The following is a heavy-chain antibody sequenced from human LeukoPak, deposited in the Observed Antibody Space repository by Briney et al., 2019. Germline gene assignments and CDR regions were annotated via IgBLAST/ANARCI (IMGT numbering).Heavy chain of an antibody. Sequence: SETLSLTCTVSGGSISSYYWSWIRHPPGKGLEWIGYIYYSGSTNYNPSLKSRVTIPVDTSKNQFSLKLTSVTAADTAVYYCARTTEGGYTYGYFYYYYMDVWGKGTTVTISS. D-gene: IGHD5-18*01. CDR3: ARTTEGGYTYGYFYYYYMDV. V-gene: IGHV4-59*01. CDR2: IYYSGST. J-gene: IGHJ6*03. CDR1: GGSISSYY.